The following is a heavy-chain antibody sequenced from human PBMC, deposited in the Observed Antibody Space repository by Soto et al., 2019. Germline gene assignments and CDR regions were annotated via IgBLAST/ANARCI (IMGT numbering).Heavy chain of an antibody. CDR1: GGSFSGYY. Sequence: QVQLQQWGAGLLKPSETLSLTCAVYGGSFSGYYWNWIRQPPGKGLEWIGEINHGGGTDYNPSLKSRVTISADTSKKQFSLNLNSVTAADTAVYYCARGQGSGSYYAEAAFDIWGQGTMVTVSS. V-gene: IGHV4-34*01. CDR3: ARGQGSGSYYAEAAFDI. D-gene: IGHD1-26*01. CDR2: INHGGGT. J-gene: IGHJ3*02.